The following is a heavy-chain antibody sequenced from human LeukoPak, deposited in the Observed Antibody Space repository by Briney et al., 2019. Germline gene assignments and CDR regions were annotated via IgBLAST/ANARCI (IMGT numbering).Heavy chain of an antibody. CDR3: ASQGGLLWFGELSGGMDV. CDR1: GFPFSSYA. Sequence: GGSLRLSCVASGFPFSSYAMNWVRQAPGKGLEWVAFISYDGSNKYYADSVKGRFTISRDNSKNTLYLQMNSLRAEDTAVYYCASQGGLLWFGELSGGMDVWGQGTTVTVSS. V-gene: IGHV3-30-3*01. J-gene: IGHJ6*02. D-gene: IGHD3-10*01. CDR2: ISYDGSNK.